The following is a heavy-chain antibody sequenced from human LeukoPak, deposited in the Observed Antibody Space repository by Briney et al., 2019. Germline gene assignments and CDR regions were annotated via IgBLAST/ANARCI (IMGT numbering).Heavy chain of an antibody. V-gene: IGHV1-69*05. Sequence: ASVKVSCKASGGTFISYAISWVRQAPGQGLEWMGGIIPIFGTANYAQKFQGRVTITTDESTSTAYMELSSLRSEDTAVYYCARNEYYHDSSGYYRPFPLDYWGQGTLVTVSS. CDR1: GGTFISYA. CDR2: IIPIFGTA. CDR3: ARNEYYHDSSGYYRPFPLDY. D-gene: IGHD3-22*01. J-gene: IGHJ4*02.